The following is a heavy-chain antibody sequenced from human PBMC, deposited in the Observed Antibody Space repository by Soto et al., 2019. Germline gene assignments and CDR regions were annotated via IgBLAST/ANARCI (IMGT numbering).Heavy chain of an antibody. D-gene: IGHD2-2*01. CDR2: INPNSGGT. Sequence: ASVKVSCKASGYTFTGYYMYWVRQAPGQGLEWMGWINPNSGGTNYAQKFQGRVTMTRDTSISTAYMELSRLRSDDTAVYYCARDEDCSSTSCPFAFGIWGQGTMVTVSS. V-gene: IGHV1-2*02. J-gene: IGHJ3*02. CDR1: GYTFTGYY. CDR3: ARDEDCSSTSCPFAFGI.